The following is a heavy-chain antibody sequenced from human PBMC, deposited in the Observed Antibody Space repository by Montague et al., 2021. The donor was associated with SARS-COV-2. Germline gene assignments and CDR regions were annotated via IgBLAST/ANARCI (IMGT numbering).Heavy chain of an antibody. CDR3: AREAQLGCFDY. V-gene: IGHV4-61*01. CDR2: IYYSGST. D-gene: IGHD6-6*01. Sequence: SETLSLTCTVSGGSVSSGNYYWNWLRQPPGKGLEWIGYIYYSGSTXYKPSLKSRVTISVDTSKNQFSLKLSSVTAADTAVYYCAREAQLGCFDYWGQGTLVTVSS. J-gene: IGHJ4*02. CDR1: GGSVSSGNYY.